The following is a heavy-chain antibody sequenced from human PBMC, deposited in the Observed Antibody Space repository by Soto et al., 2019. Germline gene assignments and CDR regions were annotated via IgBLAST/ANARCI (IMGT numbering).Heavy chain of an antibody. Sequence: SVKVSCKASGGTFSSYAISWVRQAPGQGLEWMGGIIPIFGTANYAQKFQGRVTITADESTSTAYMELSRLRSEDQAVYYCGRDQRRLIGVAGYYFDCWGQGTLVTVSS. CDR3: GRDQRRLIGVAGYYFDC. D-gene: IGHD6-19*01. CDR1: GGTFSSYA. CDR2: IIPIFGTA. J-gene: IGHJ4*02. V-gene: IGHV1-69*13.